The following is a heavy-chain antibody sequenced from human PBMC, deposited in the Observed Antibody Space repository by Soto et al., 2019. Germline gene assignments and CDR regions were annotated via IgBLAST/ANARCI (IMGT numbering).Heavy chain of an antibody. CDR3: TTVRIFGVVILFGYGMDV. CDR2: IKSTTDGGTT. V-gene: IGHV3-15*07. Sequence: GGSLRLSCAASGFTFSNAWMNWVRQAPGKGLEWVGRIKSTTDGGTTDYAAPVKGRFTISRDDSKNTLYLQMNSLKTEDTAVYYCTTVRIFGVVILFGYGMDVWGQGTTVTVSS. J-gene: IGHJ6*01. D-gene: IGHD3-3*01. CDR1: GFTFSNAW.